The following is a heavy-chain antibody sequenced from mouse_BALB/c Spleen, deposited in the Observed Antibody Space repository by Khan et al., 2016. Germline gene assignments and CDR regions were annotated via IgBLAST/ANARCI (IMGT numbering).Heavy chain of an antibody. J-gene: IGHJ2*01. V-gene: IGHV3-8*02. CDR1: CDSITSGY. Sequence: EEQLQESGPSLVKPSQTLSLTCSVTCDSITSGYWNWIRTFSGNKLEYMGYINYSGSTYYNPSLKSRISITRDTSQNQHYLQLNSVTTDAAATYYCASKDSSGAVFDYWGQVTMLTVSS. CDR3: ASKDSSGAVFDY. D-gene: IGHD3-2*01. CDR2: INYSGST.